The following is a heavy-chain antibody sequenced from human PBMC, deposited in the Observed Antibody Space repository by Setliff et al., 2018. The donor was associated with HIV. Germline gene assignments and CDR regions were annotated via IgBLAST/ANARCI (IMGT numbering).Heavy chain of an antibody. CDR3: ARAGGGATDQAFDI. V-gene: IGHV1-2*04. Sequence: ASVKVSCKASGYSFTDYYIHWVRQAPGQGLEWMGWINPKSDGTNYAQKFQGWITMTRDTSISTAYMELSRLRSDDTAVYYCARAGGGATDQAFDIWGQGTMVTVSS. CDR1: GYSFTDYY. J-gene: IGHJ3*02. D-gene: IGHD2-2*01. CDR2: INPKSDGT.